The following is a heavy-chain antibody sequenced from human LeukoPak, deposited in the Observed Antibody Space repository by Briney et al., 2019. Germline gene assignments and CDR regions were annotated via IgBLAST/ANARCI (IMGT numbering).Heavy chain of an antibody. D-gene: IGHD2-2*01. CDR3: AREDRCSSTSCYAFDI. Sequence: GGSLRLSYAASGFTFSSYSMNWVRQAPGKGLEWVSSISSSSSYIYYADSVKGRFTISRDNAKNSLYLQMNSLRAEDTAVYYCAREDRCSSTSCYAFDIWGQGTMVTVSS. CDR2: ISSSSSYI. CDR1: GFTFSSYS. J-gene: IGHJ3*02. V-gene: IGHV3-21*01.